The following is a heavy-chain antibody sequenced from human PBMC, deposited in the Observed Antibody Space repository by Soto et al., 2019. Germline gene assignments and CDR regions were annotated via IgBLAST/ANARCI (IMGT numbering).Heavy chain of an antibody. CDR1: GFTFSSYY. J-gene: IGHJ4*02. D-gene: IGHD1-26*01. V-gene: IGHV3-7*01. CDR2: VNGDGSEK. CDR3: AKWGGAGGDY. Sequence: ALRLSCAASGFTFSSYYMSWVRQAQGKGLEWVANVNGDGSEKYYVDSVKGRFTVSRDNAKNSLYLQMNSLRAEDTAVYYCAKWGGAGGDYWGQGTLVTVSS.